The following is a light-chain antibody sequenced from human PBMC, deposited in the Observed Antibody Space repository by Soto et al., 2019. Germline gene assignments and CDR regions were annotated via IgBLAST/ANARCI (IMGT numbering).Light chain of an antibody. CDR3: QQYYSPPLT. CDR2: WAS. J-gene: IGKJ4*01. Sequence: DIVMTQSPDSLAVSLGERATINCKSSQSVLYSSNNRNYLAWYQQKPGQPPKQHIYWASARDSGVPDRFSGSGSGTEFTLTISSLQAEDVAVYYCQQYYSPPLTFGGGTKVEIK. V-gene: IGKV4-1*01. CDR1: QSVLYSSNNRNY.